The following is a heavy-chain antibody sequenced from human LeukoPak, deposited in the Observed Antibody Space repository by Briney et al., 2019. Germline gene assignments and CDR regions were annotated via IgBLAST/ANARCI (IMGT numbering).Heavy chain of an antibody. V-gene: IGHV4-39*01. J-gene: IGHJ4*02. Sequence: PSETLSLTRTVSGGSISTSNYYWGWIRQPPGKGLEWIGNIFYSGSTYYSPSLRSRVTISVDTSKNQFSLKLSSVTAADTAVYYCARRLSIGSGFYFPFDYWGQGILVTVSS. CDR2: IFYSGST. D-gene: IGHD3-22*01. CDR3: ARRLSIGSGFYFPFDY. CDR1: GGSISTSNYY.